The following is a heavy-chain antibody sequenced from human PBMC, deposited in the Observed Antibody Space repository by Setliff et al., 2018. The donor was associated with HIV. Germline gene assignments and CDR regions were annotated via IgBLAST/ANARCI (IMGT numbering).Heavy chain of an antibody. CDR1: GGTFSSYA. D-gene: IGHD1-26*01. J-gene: IGHJ6*03. V-gene: IGHV1-69*10. CDR2: IIPILGVA. CDR3: ARGGHYSGSYLPRDYYMDV. Sequence: GASVKVSCKASGGTFSSYAINWVRQAPGQGLEWMGGIIPILGVAHHAQKFQGRVTITVDKSTSTAYMDLSSLRSEDTAVYYCARGGHYSGSYLPRDYYMDVWGKGTTVTVSS.